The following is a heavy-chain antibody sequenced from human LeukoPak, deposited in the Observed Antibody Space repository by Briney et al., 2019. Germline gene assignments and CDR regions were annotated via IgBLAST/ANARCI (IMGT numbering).Heavy chain of an antibody. V-gene: IGHV1-69*05. J-gene: IGHJ4*02. CDR2: IIPIFGTA. Sequence: GSSLKVSCKASGGTFCSYAISWVRQAPGQGREWMGGIIPIFGTATYAQKFQGRVTITTDESTSTAYMELSSLRCEDTAVYYCAGPNIAAALDYWGQGTLATVSS. CDR1: GGTFCSYA. CDR3: AGPNIAAALDY. D-gene: IGHD6-13*01.